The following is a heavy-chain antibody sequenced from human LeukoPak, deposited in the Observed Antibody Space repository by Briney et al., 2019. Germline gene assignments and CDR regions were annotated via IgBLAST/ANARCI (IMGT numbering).Heavy chain of an antibody. D-gene: IGHD5-24*01. CDR3: ARWLQDY. CDR1: GFTFSSYG. Sequence: PGGSLRLSCAASGFTFSSYGMHWVRQAPGRGLEWVAVIWSDGSEKYYADSVKGRFTISRDNSNSTLFLQMHSLRGEDTAVYYCARWLQDYWGQGTLVTVSS. J-gene: IGHJ4*02. CDR2: IWSDGSEK. V-gene: IGHV3-33*01.